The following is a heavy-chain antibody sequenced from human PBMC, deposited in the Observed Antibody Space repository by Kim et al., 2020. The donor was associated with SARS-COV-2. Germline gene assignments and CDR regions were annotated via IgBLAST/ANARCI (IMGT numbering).Heavy chain of an antibody. CDR1: GFTFSSYA. CDR3: ARGGAYEFDY. D-gene: IGHD1-26*01. Sequence: GGSLRLSCAASGFTFSSYAMHWVRQAPGKGLEWVAVISYDGSNKYYVDSVKGRFTISRDNSKNTLYLQMNSLRAEDTAVYYCARGGAYEFDYWGQGTLVT. J-gene: IGHJ4*02. CDR2: ISYDGSNK. V-gene: IGHV3-30*04.